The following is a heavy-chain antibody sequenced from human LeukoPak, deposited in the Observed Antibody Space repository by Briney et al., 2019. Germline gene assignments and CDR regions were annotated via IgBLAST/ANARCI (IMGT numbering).Heavy chain of an antibody. CDR2: ISYDGSSK. V-gene: IGHV3-30*18. J-gene: IGHJ3*02. Sequence: GRSLRLSCAASGFTFSSYGMHWVRQAPGKGLEWVAVISYDGSSKYYADSVKGRFTTSRDNSKNTLYLQMNSLRAEDTAVYYCAKVALVGATGAFDIWGQGTMVTVSS. D-gene: IGHD1-26*01. CDR3: AKVALVGATGAFDI. CDR1: GFTFSSYG.